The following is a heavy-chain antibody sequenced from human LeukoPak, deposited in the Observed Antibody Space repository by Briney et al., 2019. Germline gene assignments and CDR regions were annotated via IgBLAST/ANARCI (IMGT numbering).Heavy chain of an antibody. D-gene: IGHD2-15*01. CDR2: ISGSGGST. Sequence: PGGSLRLSCAASGFIFSSYAMHWVRQAPGKGLEWVSAISGSGGSTYYADSVKGRFTISRDNSKNTLYLQMNSLRAEDTAVYYCAKVRGPGPAPFDYWGQGTLVTASS. J-gene: IGHJ4*02. V-gene: IGHV3-23*01. CDR1: GFIFSSYA. CDR3: AKVRGPGPAPFDY.